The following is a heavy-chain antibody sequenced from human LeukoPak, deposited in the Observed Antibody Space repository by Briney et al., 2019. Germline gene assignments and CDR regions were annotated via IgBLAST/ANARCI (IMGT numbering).Heavy chain of an antibody. V-gene: IGHV3-30*02. D-gene: IGHD3-16*02. CDR1: GFTFSSYG. CDR3: AKDEYDYVWGSYRYMGY. J-gene: IGHJ4*02. CDR2: IRYDGSNK. Sequence: GGSLRLSCAASGFTFSSYGMHWVRQAPGKGLEWVAFIRYDGSNKYYADSVKGRFTISRDNSKNTLYLQMNSLRAEDTAVYYCAKDEYDYVWGSYRYMGYWGQGTLVTVSS.